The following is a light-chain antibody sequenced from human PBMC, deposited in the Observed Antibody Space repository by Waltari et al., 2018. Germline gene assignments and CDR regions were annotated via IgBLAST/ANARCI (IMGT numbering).Light chain of an antibody. V-gene: IGKV3-20*01. Sequence: EVMLTQSPGTLSLSPGERATPSCRASQSVSRTLAWYQQKPGQAPRLLIYDASRRATGIPDRFSGSGSGTDFSLTISRLEPEDFAVYYCQKYVTLPATFGQGTKVEIK. J-gene: IGKJ1*01. CDR2: DAS. CDR1: QSVSRT. CDR3: QKYVTLPAT.